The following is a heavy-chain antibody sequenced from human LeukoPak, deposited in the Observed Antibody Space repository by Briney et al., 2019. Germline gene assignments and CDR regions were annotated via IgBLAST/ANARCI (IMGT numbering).Heavy chain of an antibody. V-gene: IGHV1-2*02. J-gene: IGHJ4*02. CDR2: INPNSGGT. Sequence: ASVKVSCKASGYTFTGYYMHWVRQAPGQGLEWMGWINPNSGGTNYAQKFQGRVTMTRDTSISTAYMELSRLRSDDTAVYYCAREPGYYNISGSFDYWGQGTLVTVSS. CDR3: AREPGYYNISGSFDY. CDR1: GYTFTGYY. D-gene: IGHD3-22*01.